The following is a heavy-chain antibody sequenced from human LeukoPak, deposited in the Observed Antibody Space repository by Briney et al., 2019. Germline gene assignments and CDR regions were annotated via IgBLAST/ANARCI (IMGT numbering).Heavy chain of an antibody. CDR2: IYPTGST. Sequence: PSPTLSLTCAVYGGSFSGYYWSSIRQPPGKGLEWIGNIYPTGSTYYNPSLRTRVTISVDTSKNRFSLKVSSVSAAHTAVLHCARAYSSSWYWNWFDPWGQGTLVTVSS. CDR1: GGSFSGYY. CDR3: ARAYSSSWYWNWFDP. V-gene: IGHV4-34*01. J-gene: IGHJ5*02. D-gene: IGHD6-13*01.